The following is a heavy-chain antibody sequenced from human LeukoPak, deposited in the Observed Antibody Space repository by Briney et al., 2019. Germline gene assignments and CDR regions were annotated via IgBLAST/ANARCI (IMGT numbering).Heavy chain of an antibody. V-gene: IGHV3-23*01. Sequence: GGSLRLSCAASGFTFTNYAMSWVRQAPGKGLEWVSSIRGSRGDTYYADSAKGRFTISRDNSRNTLYLQMKSLRAEDTAVYYCAKGRGVGYSGYDFEYWGQGTLVTVSS. CDR3: AKGRGVGYSGYDFEY. D-gene: IGHD5-12*01. J-gene: IGHJ4*02. CDR2: IRGSRGDT. CDR1: GFTFTNYA.